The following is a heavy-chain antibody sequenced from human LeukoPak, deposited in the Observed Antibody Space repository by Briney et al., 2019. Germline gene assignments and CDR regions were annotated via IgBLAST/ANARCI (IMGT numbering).Heavy chain of an antibody. Sequence: GGSLRLSCAASGFTFSSFGMSWVRQAPGKGLEWVSAITGSGGSTYYADSVKGRFAISRDNSKNTLYLQMHSLRAEDTAVYYCAKDNTYSSSWYPKNWFDPWGQGTLVTVSS. CDR2: ITGSGGST. D-gene: IGHD6-13*01. CDR3: AKDNTYSSSWYPKNWFDP. J-gene: IGHJ5*02. CDR1: GFTFSSFG. V-gene: IGHV3-23*01.